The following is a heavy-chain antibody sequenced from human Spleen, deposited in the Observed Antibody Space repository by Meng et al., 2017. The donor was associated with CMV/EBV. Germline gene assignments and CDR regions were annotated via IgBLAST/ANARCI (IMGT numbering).Heavy chain of an antibody. CDR1: GGTFSSYA. V-gene: IGHV1-69*05. CDR3: ARVVPAAIRENWFDP. J-gene: IGHJ5*02. CDR2: IIPIFGTA. D-gene: IGHD2-2*02. Sequence: SGGTFSSYANSWVRQAPGQGLEWMGGIIPIFGTANYAQKFQGRVTITTDESTSTAYMELSSLRSEDTAVYYCARVVPAAIRENWFDPWGQGTLVTVSS.